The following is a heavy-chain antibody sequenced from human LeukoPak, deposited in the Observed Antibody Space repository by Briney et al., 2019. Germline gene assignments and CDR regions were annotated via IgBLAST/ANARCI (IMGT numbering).Heavy chain of an antibody. CDR2: IYPGDSDT. D-gene: IGHD4-17*01. CDR1: GYSFTSYW. Sequence: GESLNISCKGSGYSFTSYWIGWVRPLPGKGLEWMGIIYPGDSDTRYSPSFQGQVTIPADKSISTAYLQWSSPKASDTAMYYCARPHDYGDYYYFDYWGQGTLVTVSS. CDR3: ARPHDYGDYYYFDY. V-gene: IGHV5-51*01. J-gene: IGHJ4*02.